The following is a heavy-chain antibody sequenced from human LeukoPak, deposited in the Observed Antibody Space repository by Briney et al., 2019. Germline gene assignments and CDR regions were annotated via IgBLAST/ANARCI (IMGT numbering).Heavy chain of an antibody. J-gene: IGHJ4*02. V-gene: IGHV4-39*07. CDR1: GGSISTSDYY. Sequence: SETLSLTCTVSGGSISTSDYYWGWIRQPPEKGLEWIGSIYYGGSSYYNPSLKSRVTISVDTSKNQFSLKLSSVTAADTAVYYCAREVIAAAGTFDYWGQGTLVTVSS. CDR2: IYYGGSS. D-gene: IGHD6-13*01. CDR3: AREVIAAAGTFDY.